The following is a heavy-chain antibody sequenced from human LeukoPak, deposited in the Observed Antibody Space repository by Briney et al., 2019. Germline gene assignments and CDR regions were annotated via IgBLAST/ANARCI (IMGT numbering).Heavy chain of an antibody. CDR2: IIPIFGTA. CDR3: ARDSMATTGDAFDI. J-gene: IGHJ3*02. CDR1: GGTFSSYA. V-gene: IGHV1-69*13. D-gene: IGHD5-24*01. Sequence: SVKVSCKASGGTFSSYAISWVRQAPGQGLEWMGGIIPIFGTANYAQKFQGRVTITADESTSTAYMELSSLRSEDTAVYYCARDSMATTGDAFDIWGQGTMVTVSS.